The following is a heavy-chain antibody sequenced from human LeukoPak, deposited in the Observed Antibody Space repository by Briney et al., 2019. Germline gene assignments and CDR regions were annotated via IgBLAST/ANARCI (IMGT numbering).Heavy chain of an antibody. CDR3: ARLGELSSDDY. V-gene: IGHV1-8*03. CDR2: MNPNRGKT. J-gene: IGHJ4*02. Sequence: ASVKVSCKASGYTFTIYDINWVRQATGQGPEWMGWMNPNRGKTGYAQKFRGRVSITRNTSIRTAYMELSSLISDDTAVYYCARLGELSSDDYWGQGTPVTVSS. D-gene: IGHD3-16*02. CDR1: GYTFTIYD.